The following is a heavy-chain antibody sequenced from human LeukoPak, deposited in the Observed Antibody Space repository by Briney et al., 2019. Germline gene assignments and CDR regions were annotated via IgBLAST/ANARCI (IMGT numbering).Heavy chain of an antibody. Sequence: PSQTLSLTCTVSGGSISSGSYYWSWIRQPAGKGLEWIGRIYTSGSTNYNPSLKSRVTISVDTSKNQFSLKLSSVTAADTAVYYCARSPYSSGYYVVLAFDIWGQGTMVTVSS. J-gene: IGHJ3*02. CDR2: IYTSGST. D-gene: IGHD3-22*01. V-gene: IGHV4-61*02. CDR3: ARSPYSSGYYVVLAFDI. CDR1: GGSISSGSYY.